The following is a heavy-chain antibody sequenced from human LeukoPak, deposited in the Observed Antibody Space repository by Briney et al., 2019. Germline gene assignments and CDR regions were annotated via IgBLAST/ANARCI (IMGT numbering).Heavy chain of an antibody. D-gene: IGHD3-22*01. CDR1: GGSISSYY. CDR2: IYYSGST. CDR3: ARGYFDSSGYYYLDAFDI. Sequence: PSETLSLTCTVSGGSISSYYWSWIRQPPGKGLEWIGYIYYSGSTNYNPSLKSRVTISVGTSKNQFSLKLSSVTAADTAVYYCARGYFDSSGYYYLDAFDIWGQGTMVTVSS. V-gene: IGHV4-59*01. J-gene: IGHJ3*02.